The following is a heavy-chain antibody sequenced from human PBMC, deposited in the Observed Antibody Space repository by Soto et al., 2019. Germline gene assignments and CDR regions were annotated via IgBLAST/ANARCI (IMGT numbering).Heavy chain of an antibody. CDR3: ARPRGSSSSGLDY. CDR2: ISYDGSNK. J-gene: IGHJ4*02. Sequence: AGGSLRLSCAASGFTFSSYAMHWVRQAPGKGLEWVAVISYDGSNKYYADSVKGRFTISRDNSKNTLYLQMNSLRAEDTAVYYCARPRGSSSSGLDYWGQGTLVTVSS. D-gene: IGHD6-6*01. CDR1: GFTFSSYA. V-gene: IGHV3-30-3*01.